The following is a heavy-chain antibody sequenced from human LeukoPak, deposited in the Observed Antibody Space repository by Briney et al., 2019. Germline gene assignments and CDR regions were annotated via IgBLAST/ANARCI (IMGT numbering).Heavy chain of an antibody. V-gene: IGHV4-61*01. CDR3: AREGYRDTSVDY. J-gene: IGHJ4*02. Sequence: SETLSLTCTVSGGSVSSGSYYWSWIRQPPGKGLERIGYIYYSGSTNYNPSLKSRVTISVDTSKNQFSLKLSSVTAADTAVYYCAREGYRDTSVDYWGQGTLVTVSS. CDR1: GGSVSSGSYY. D-gene: IGHD5-18*01. CDR2: IYYSGST.